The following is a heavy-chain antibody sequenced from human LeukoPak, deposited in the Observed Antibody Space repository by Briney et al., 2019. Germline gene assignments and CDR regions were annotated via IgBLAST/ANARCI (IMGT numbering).Heavy chain of an antibody. V-gene: IGHV3-21*06. J-gene: IGHJ5*02. CDR1: GFTFNTYS. CDR3: AKVTMGDVWFDP. Sequence: GGSLRLSCAASGFTFNTYSMNWARQAPGKGLEWVLSIDSSGGYIFYADSVKGRFIISRDNAKDSLYLQMNSLRVEDTADYYCAKVTMGDVWFDPWGQRTLVTVSS. CDR2: IDSSGGYI. D-gene: IGHD3-16*01.